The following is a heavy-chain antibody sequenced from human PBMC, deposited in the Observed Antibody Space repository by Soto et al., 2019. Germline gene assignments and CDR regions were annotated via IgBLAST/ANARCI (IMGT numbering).Heavy chain of an antibody. CDR3: AREGPPDIAWFDP. J-gene: IGHJ5*02. Sequence: QVQLVQSGAEVKKPGSSVKDSCKASGGTFSIYTISWVRQDPGQGLEWMGGSANSAQKFQGRLTVTADESTSTVYLELSSLTSEDTAVYYCAREGPPDIAWFDPWGQGTLVSVSS. CDR2: SA. D-gene: IGHD2-15*01. V-gene: IGHV1-69*01. CDR1: GGTFSIYT.